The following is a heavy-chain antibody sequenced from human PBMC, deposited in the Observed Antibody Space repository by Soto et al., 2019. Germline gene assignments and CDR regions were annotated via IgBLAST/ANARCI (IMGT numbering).Heavy chain of an antibody. V-gene: IGHV3-7*01. CDR3: ANYVVRGIRLGAFDI. D-gene: IGHD3-10*01. CDR2: IKQDGSEK. J-gene: IGHJ3*02. Sequence: PGGSLRLSCAASGFTFSSYWMSWVRQAPGKGLEWVANIKQDGSEKYYVDSVKGRFTISRDNAKNSLYLQMNSLRAEDTAVYYWANYVVRGIRLGAFDIWGQGTMVTVSS. CDR1: GFTFSSYW.